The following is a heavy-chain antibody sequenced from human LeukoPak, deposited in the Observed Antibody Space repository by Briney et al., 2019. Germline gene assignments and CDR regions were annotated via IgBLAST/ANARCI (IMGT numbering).Heavy chain of an antibody. CDR3: ARDSRSGRYPNIDY. J-gene: IGHJ4*02. CDR1: GGSISSSSYY. D-gene: IGHD3-10*01. Sequence: PSETLSLTCTVSGGSISSSSYYWGWIRQPPGKGLEWIGSIYYSGSTYYNPSLKSRVTISVDTSKNQFSLKLSSVTAADTAVYYCARDSRSGRYPNIDYWGQGTLVTVSS. V-gene: IGHV4-39*07. CDR2: IYYSGST.